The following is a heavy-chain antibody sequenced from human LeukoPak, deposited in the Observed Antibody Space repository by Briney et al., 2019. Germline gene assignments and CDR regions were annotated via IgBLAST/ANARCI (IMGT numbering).Heavy chain of an antibody. CDR3: ASREEGGYSYELDY. CDR1: GYTFTSYY. V-gene: IGHV1-46*01. CDR2: INPSGGST. Sequence: ASVKVSCKASGYTFTSYYMHWVRPAPGQGLEWMGIINPSGGSTSFAQKFQGRVTMTRDTSTSTVYMELSSLTSDDTAVYYCASREEGGYSYELDYWGQGTLVTVSS. J-gene: IGHJ4*02. D-gene: IGHD5-18*01.